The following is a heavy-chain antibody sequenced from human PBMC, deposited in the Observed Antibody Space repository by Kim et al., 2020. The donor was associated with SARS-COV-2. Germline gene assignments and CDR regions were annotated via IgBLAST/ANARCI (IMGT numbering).Heavy chain of an antibody. J-gene: IGHJ3*02. CDR2: IYYSGST. Sequence: SETLSLTCTVSGGSISSYYWSWIRQPPGKGLEWIGYIYYSGSTNYNPSLKSRVTISVDTSKNQFSLKLSSVTAADTAVYYCARWALGYCSGGSCFPPGAFDIWGEGTMVTVPS. D-gene: IGHD2-15*01. CDR1: GGSISSYY. CDR3: ARWALGYCSGGSCFPPGAFDI. V-gene: IGHV4-59*01.